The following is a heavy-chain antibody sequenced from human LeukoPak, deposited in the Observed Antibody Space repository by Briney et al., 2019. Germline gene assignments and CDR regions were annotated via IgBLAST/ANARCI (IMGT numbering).Heavy chain of an antibody. CDR3: AKSSYYDSSVYYRKYYFDY. Sequence: GGSQRLSCAASRFTFGNYGMTWVRQAPGKGLEWVSSISGSGGSTYYADSVKGRFTISRDNSKNTLYLQMNSLRDEDTAVYYCAKSSYYDSSVYYRKYYFDYWGQGTLVTVSS. V-gene: IGHV3-23*01. D-gene: IGHD3-22*01. J-gene: IGHJ4*02. CDR1: RFTFGNYG. CDR2: ISGSGGST.